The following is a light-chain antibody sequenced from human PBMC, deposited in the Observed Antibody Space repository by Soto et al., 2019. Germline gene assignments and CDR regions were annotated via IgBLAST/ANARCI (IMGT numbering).Light chain of an antibody. Sequence: QSALTQPPSVSGTPGQRVIISCSGSRSNIGSNSVNWYQQLPGTAPKLLTYINDQRPSGVPDRFSGSTSGTSVSLAISGLQSEDEADYYCASWDDRLKGYVFGTGTKVTVL. CDR1: RSNIGSNS. V-gene: IGLV1-44*01. CDR2: IND. CDR3: ASWDDRLKGYV. J-gene: IGLJ1*01.